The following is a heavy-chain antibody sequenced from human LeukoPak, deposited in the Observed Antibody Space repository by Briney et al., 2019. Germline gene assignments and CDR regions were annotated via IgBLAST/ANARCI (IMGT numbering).Heavy chain of an antibody. CDR1: GFTVGSSY. J-gene: IGHJ4*02. V-gene: IGHV3-66*01. D-gene: IGHD2-2*02. CDR3: AKGYCSGTSCYSDY. CDR2: VYSGGTT. Sequence: GGSLRLSCAASGFTVGSSYMSWVRQAPGKGLEWVSVVYSGGTTYYADSVKGRFTISRDNSKNTLYLQMNSLRAEDTAVYYCAKGYCSGTSCYSDYWGQGTLVTVSS.